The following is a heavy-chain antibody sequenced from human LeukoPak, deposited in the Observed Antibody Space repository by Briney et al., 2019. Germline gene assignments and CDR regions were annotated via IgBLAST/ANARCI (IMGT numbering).Heavy chain of an antibody. J-gene: IGHJ4*02. CDR3: ARQICSSTSCYPYYFDY. Sequence: PSETLSLTCTVSGGSISSSSYYWGWIRQPPGKGLEWIGSIYYSGSTYHNPSLKSRVTISVDTSKNQFSLELSSVTAADTAVYYCARQICSSTSCYPYYFDYWGQGTLVTVSS. CDR2: IYYSGST. D-gene: IGHD2-2*01. CDR1: GGSISSSSYY. V-gene: IGHV4-39*01.